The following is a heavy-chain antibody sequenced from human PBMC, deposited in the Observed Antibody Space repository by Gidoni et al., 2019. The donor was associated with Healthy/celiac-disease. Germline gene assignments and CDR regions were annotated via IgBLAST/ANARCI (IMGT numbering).Heavy chain of an antibody. CDR2: ISGSGGST. CDR3: ANSGAEVYANLDY. CDR1: GITFSSYA. D-gene: IGHD2-8*01. V-gene: IGHV3-23*04. Sequence: EVQLVESGGGLVQPGGSLRLSCAAFGITFSSYAVSWVRQAPGKGLEWVSAISGSGGSTYYADSVKGRFTISRDNSKNTLYLQMNSLRAEDTAVYYCANSGAEVYANLDYWGQGTLVTVSS. J-gene: IGHJ4*02.